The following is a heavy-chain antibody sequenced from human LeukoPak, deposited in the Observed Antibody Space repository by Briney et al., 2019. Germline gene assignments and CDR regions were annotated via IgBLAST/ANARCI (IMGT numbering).Heavy chain of an antibody. CDR1: GFPFSRYS. J-gene: IGHJ4*02. D-gene: IGHD3-10*01. Sequence: KAGGSLRLSCAASGFPFSRYSMNWVRQAPGEGPEWVSSISSSSSNKDYVDSVKGRFTVSRDNAKNSLYLQMDSLRVEDTAVYYCAKDSSLLWFGEFPNLFDYWGQGTLVTVSS. CDR3: AKDSSLLWFGEFPNLFDY. V-gene: IGHV3-21*01. CDR2: ISSSSSNK.